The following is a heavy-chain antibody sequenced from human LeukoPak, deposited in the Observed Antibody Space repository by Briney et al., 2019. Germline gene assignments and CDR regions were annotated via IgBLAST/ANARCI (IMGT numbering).Heavy chain of an antibody. D-gene: IGHD6-6*01. CDR3: ARASAARTDY. CDR1: GYSISSGYY. Sequence: SETLSLTCTVSGYSISSGYYWGWIRQPPGKGLEWIGSIYHSGSTYYNPSLKSRVTISVDTSKNQFSLKLSSVTAADTAVYYCARASAARTDYWGQGTLVTVSS. V-gene: IGHV4-38-2*02. J-gene: IGHJ4*02. CDR2: IYHSGST.